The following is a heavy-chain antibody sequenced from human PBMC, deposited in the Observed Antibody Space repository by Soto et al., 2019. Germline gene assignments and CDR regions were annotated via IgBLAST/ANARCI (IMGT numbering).Heavy chain of an antibody. Sequence: QVQLVQSGAEVKKPGSSVKVSCKVSGGTFSTYVLSWVRQAPGQGLEWMGGIIPIFGTANYAQEFQGRVTNTANKSTDTAYMELSSLKSEDTAVYYCARGIAAAGTSDYWGQGTLVTVSS. D-gene: IGHD6-13*01. CDR2: IIPIFGTA. CDR1: GGTFSTYV. J-gene: IGHJ4*02. V-gene: IGHV1-69*06. CDR3: ARGIAAAGTSDY.